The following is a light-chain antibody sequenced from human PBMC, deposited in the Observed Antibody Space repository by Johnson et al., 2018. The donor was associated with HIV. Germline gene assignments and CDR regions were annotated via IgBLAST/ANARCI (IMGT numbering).Light chain of an antibody. CDR1: SSNIGNNY. J-gene: IGLJ1*01. CDR2: DNN. V-gene: IGLV1-51*01. Sequence: QSVLTQPPSVSAAPGQKVTISCSGSSSNIGNNYVSWYQQLPGTAPKLLIYDNNKRPSGIPDRFSGSKSGTSATLGINGLQTGDEADYYCGTWDSRLSAYVFGTGTKVTVL. CDR3: GTWDSRLSAYV.